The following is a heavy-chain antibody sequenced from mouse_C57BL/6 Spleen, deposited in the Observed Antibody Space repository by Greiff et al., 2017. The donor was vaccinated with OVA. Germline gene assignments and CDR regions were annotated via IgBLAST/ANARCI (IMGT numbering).Heavy chain of an antibody. J-gene: IGHJ2*01. CDR3: ARLRDYDYDGVDC. Sequence: QVQLQQPGAELVRPGSSVKLSCKASGSTFTSYWMHWVKQRPIQGLAWIGNIDPSDRDTHYTQTFTDQATLTVDKSSSTAYMQLSSLTSEDSAVYYCARLRDYDYDGVDCWGQGATLTVSS. D-gene: IGHD2-4*01. CDR2: IDPSDRDT. V-gene: IGHV1-52*01. CDR1: GSTFTSYW.